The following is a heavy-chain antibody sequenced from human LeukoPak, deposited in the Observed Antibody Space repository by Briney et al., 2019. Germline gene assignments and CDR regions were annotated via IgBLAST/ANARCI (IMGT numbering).Heavy chain of an antibody. CDR1: GFTFSSYW. Sequence: PGGSLRLSCAASGFTFSSYWMSWVRQAPGKGLEWVANINQDGSEKYSVDSVKGRFTISRDNAKNSLYLQMNSLRAEGTAVYYCARGYYSDSSGSDYWGQGTLVTVSS. D-gene: IGHD3-22*01. V-gene: IGHV3-7*05. J-gene: IGHJ4*02. CDR3: ARGYYSDSSGSDY. CDR2: INQDGSEK.